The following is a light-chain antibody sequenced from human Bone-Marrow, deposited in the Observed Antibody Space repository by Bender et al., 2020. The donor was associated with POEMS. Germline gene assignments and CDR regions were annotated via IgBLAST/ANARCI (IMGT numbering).Light chain of an antibody. CDR1: SSNIGAGSD. V-gene: IGLV1-50*01. CDR3: VAWDASLNGWV. CDR2: DNT. J-gene: IGLJ3*02. Sequence: QSVLTQPPSVSGAPGQRVTISCTGSSSNIGAGSDVHWYQQLPGTAPRLLIYDNTNRPSGVPDRFSGSKSGTSASLAITGLQSDDEAIYFCVAWDASLNGWVFGGGTKLTVL.